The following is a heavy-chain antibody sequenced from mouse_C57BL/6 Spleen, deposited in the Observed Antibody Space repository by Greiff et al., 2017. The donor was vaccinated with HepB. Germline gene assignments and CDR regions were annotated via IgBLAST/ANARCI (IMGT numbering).Heavy chain of an antibody. J-gene: IGHJ4*01. CDR1: GYTFTDYY. Sequence: QVQLQQSGAELVRPGASVKLSCKASGYTFTDYYINWVKQRPGQGLEWIARIYPGSGNTYYNEKFKGKATLTAEKSSSTAYMQLSSLTSEDSAVYFCARYGYRAMDYWGQGTSVTVAS. CDR2: IYPGSGNT. CDR3: ARYGYRAMDY. V-gene: IGHV1-76*01. D-gene: IGHD2-2*01.